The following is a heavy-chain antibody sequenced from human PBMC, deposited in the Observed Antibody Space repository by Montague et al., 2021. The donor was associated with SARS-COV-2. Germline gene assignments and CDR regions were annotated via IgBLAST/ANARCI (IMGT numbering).Heavy chain of an antibody. CDR2: INHGGST. CDR3: APIFGTNHFYFGY. Sequence: SETLSLTCAVHGTSFSGYYWNWIRQPPGKGLEWIGEINHGGSTKYSPSLKSRLTISADTSKNQFSLKLTSVTAADTAVYFCAPIFGTNHFYFGYWDQGALVTVSS. CDR1: GTSFSGYY. D-gene: IGHD2-8*01. J-gene: IGHJ4*02. V-gene: IGHV4-34*01.